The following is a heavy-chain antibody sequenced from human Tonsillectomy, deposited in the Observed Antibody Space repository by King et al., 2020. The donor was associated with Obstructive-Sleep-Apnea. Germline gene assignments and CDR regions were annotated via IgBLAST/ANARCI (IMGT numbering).Heavy chain of an antibody. V-gene: IGHV1-2*02. CDR2: INPNSGGT. CDR3: ARAGRITRGSFSLHFDS. CDR1: GYTFTDYY. D-gene: IGHD1-14*01. Sequence: GQLVQSGAEVKKPGASVKVSCKASGYTFTDYYMHWVRQAPGQGLEWMGWINPNSGGTNYAQKFQGRVTMTRDTSITTAYMELSRLRSDDMAVYSCARAGRITRGSFSLHFDSWGQGTLVTVSS. J-gene: IGHJ4*02.